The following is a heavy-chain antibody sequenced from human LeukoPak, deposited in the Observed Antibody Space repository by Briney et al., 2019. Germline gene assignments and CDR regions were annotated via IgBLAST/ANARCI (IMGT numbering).Heavy chain of an antibody. J-gene: IGHJ6*02. CDR1: GYTFTGYY. D-gene: IGHD5-24*01. Sequence: ASVKVSCKASGYTFTGYYMHWVRQAPGQGLACMGWINPNSGGTNYAQKFQGRVTMTRDTSISTAYMELSSLRSDDTAVYYCARGDSDYYYYGMDVWGQGTTVTVSS. CDR3: ARGDSDYYYYGMDV. CDR2: INPNSGGT. V-gene: IGHV1-2*02.